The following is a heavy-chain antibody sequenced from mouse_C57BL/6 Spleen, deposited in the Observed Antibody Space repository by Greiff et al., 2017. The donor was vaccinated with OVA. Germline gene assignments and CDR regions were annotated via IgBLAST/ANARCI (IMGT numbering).Heavy chain of an antibody. Sequence: QVQLQQPGAELVKPGASVKMSCKASGYTFTSYWITWVKQRPGQGLEWIGDIYPGSGSTNYNEKLKSKATLTVDTSSSTAYMQLSSLTSEDSAVYYCARRGMPTGGYAMDYWGQGTSVTVSS. V-gene: IGHV1-55*01. CDR3: ARRGMPTGGYAMDY. D-gene: IGHD2-10*02. J-gene: IGHJ4*01. CDR1: GYTFTSYW. CDR2: IYPGSGST.